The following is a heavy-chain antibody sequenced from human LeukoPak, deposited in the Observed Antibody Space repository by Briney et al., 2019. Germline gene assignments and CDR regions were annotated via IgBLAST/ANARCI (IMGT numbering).Heavy chain of an antibody. CDR2: FDPEDGET. Sequence: ASVKVSCKVSGYTLTELSMHWVRQAPGKGLEWMGGFDPEDGETIYAQKFQGRATMTEDTSTDTAYMELSSLRSEDTAVYYCATVLRVDYYDSSGSMDYWGQGTLVTVSS. CDR1: GYTLTELS. D-gene: IGHD3-22*01. CDR3: ATVLRVDYYDSSGSMDY. V-gene: IGHV1-24*01. J-gene: IGHJ4*02.